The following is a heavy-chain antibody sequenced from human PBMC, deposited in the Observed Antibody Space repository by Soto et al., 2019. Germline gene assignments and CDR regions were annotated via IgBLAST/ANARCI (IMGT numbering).Heavy chain of an antibody. CDR1: GGSISSSSYY. CDR2: IYYSGST. V-gene: IGHV4-39*01. Sequence: QLQLQESSPVLVKPSETLSLTCTVSGGSISSSSYYWGWIRQPPGKGLEWIGSIYYSGSTYYNPSLKSRVTISIDTSKNQFSLKLSSVTAADTAVYYCGGWRYYWYFDLWGRGTLVTVSS. CDR3: GGWRYYWYFDL. J-gene: IGHJ2*01. D-gene: IGHD2-21*01.